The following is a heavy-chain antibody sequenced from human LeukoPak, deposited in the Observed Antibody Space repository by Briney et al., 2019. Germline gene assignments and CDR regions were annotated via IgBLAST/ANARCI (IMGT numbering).Heavy chain of an antibody. D-gene: IGHD6-19*01. J-gene: IGHJ4*02. CDR3: AKETQWLVQGGSVDY. CDR2: ISGSGGST. CDR1: GFTFSSYA. Sequence: GGSLRLSCAASGFTFSSYAMSWVRQAPEKGLEWVSTISGSGGSTYYADSVKGRFTISRDNSKNTLYLQMNSLRAEDTAVYYCAKETQWLVQGGSVDYWGQGTLVTVSS. V-gene: IGHV3-23*01.